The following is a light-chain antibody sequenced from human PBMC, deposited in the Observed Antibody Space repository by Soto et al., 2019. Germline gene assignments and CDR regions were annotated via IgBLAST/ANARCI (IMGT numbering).Light chain of an antibody. CDR2: DAS. J-gene: IGKJ1*01. CDR3: QQYDSFSKT. CDR1: QSIRSW. V-gene: IGKV1-5*01. Sequence: DIQMTQSPSTLSASVGDRVTITCRASQSIRSWLAWYQQKPGKAPQLLIYDASNLESGVPSRFSGSGSGTESTLTISSLQPDDSATYYCQQYDSFSKTFGRGTKVDIK.